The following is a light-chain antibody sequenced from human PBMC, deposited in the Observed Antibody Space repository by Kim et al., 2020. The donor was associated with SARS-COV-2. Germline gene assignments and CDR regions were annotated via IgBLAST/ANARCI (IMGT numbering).Light chain of an antibody. V-gene: IGKV3-20*01. CDR3: QQYASSYT. CDR2: DAS. J-gene: IGKJ2*01. CDR1: QSVSSSY. Sequence: EIVLTQSPGTLSLSPGERATLSCRASQSVSSSYLAWYQQRPGQAPRRLIYDASNRATGIPDRFSGSGSGTDFTLTISRLEPEDFAVYYCQQYASSYTFGQGTKLEI.